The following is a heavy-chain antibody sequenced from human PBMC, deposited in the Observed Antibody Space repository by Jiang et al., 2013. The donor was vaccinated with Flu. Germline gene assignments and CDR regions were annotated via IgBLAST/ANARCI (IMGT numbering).Heavy chain of an antibody. CDR1: GYTFTSYG. Sequence: SGAEVKKPGASVKVSCKASGYTFTSYGISWVRQAPGQGLEWMGWISAYNGNTNYAQKLQGRVTMTTDTSTSTAYMELRSLRSDDTAVYYCARDRSGYDSSLPYYYYYYGMDVWGQGTTVTVSS. D-gene: IGHD5-12*01. CDR2: ISAYNGNT. V-gene: IGHV1-18*01. J-gene: IGHJ6*02. CDR3: ARDRSGYDSSLPYYYYYYGMDV.